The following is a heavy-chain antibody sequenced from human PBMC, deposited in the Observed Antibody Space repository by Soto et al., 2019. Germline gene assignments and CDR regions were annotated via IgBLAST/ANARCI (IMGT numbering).Heavy chain of an antibody. Sequence: ASVKVSCKASGYTFTSYGISWVRQAPGQGLEWMGWISAYSGNTNYAQKLQGRVTMTTDTSTSTAYMELRSLRSDDTAVYYCAREHYYDSSGYWSYFDYWGQGTLVTVSS. CDR2: ISAYSGNT. CDR3: AREHYYDSSGYWSYFDY. V-gene: IGHV1-18*01. CDR1: GYTFTSYG. D-gene: IGHD3-22*01. J-gene: IGHJ4*02.